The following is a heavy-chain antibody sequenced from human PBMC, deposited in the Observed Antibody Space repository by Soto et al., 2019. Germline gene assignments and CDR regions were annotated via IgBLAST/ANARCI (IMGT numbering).Heavy chain of an antibody. CDR1: GGSISSYY. J-gene: IGHJ3*02. CDR3: ASKFGELLADAFDI. CDR2: IYYSGST. V-gene: IGHV4-59*12. Sequence: SETLSLTCTVSGGSISSYYWSWIRQPPGKGLEWIGYIYYSGSTNYNPSLKSRVTISVDTSKNQFSLKLSSVTAADTAVYYCASKFGELLADAFDIWGQGTVVTVS. D-gene: IGHD3-10*01.